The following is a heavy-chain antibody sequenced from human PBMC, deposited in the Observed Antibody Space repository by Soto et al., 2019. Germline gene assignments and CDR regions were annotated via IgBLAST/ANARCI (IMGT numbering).Heavy chain of an antibody. J-gene: IGHJ4*02. CDR3: AKSYSSNWYDYFDY. CDR1: GFTFISYS. V-gene: IGHV3-21*04. Sequence: GSLRLSCAASGFTFISYSMNWVRQAPGKGLEWVSSISSSSSYIYYADSVKGRFTISRDNAKNTLYLQMDSLRAEDTALYYCAKSYSSNWYDYFDYWGQGTLVTVSS. CDR2: ISSSSSYI. D-gene: IGHD6-13*01.